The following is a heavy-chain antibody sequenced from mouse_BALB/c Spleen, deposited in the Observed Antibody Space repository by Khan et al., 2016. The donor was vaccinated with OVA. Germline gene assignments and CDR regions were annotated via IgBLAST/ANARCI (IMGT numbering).Heavy chain of an antibody. V-gene: IGHV3-2*02. CDR1: GYSITSDYA. CDR2: ISYSGST. J-gene: IGHJ2*01. CDR3: ARSRMAN. Sequence: EVQLQESGPGLVKPSQSLSLTCTVTGYSITSDYAWNWIRQFPGNKLEWMGYISYSGSTSYNPSLKSRISITRDTSKNQFFLQLNSVTTEDTAPYYCARSRMANWGQGTTLTVSS.